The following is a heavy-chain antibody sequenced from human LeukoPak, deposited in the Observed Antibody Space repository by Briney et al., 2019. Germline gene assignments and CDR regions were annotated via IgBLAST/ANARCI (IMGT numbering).Heavy chain of an antibody. CDR2: IYSGGST. Sequence: TEGSLRLSCAASGFTVSSNYMSWVRQAPGKGLEWVSVIYSGGSTYYADSVKGRFTISRDNSKNTLYLQMNSLRAEDTAVYYCATLNPTMIVGYWGQGTLVTVSS. J-gene: IGHJ4*02. D-gene: IGHD3-22*01. CDR1: GFTVSSNY. V-gene: IGHV3-66*01. CDR3: ATLNPTMIVGY.